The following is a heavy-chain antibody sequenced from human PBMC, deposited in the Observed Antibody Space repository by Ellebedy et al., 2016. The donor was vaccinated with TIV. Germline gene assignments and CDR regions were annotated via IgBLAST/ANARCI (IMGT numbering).Heavy chain of an antibody. J-gene: IGHJ4*02. Sequence: GESLKISCKGSGYSFTSYWISWVRQMPGKGLEWMGRIDPSDSYTNYSPSFQGHVTMSADKSISTAYLQWSSLKASDTAMYYCARQFRGVVTLIDYWGQGTLVTVSS. CDR3: ARQFRGVVTLIDY. V-gene: IGHV5-10-1*01. CDR2: IDPSDSYT. CDR1: GYSFTSYW. D-gene: IGHD3-3*01.